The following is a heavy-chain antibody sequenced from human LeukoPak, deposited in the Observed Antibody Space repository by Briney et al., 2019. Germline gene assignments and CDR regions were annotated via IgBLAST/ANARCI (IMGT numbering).Heavy chain of an antibody. CDR2: IYSGGVYSDGTT. D-gene: IGHD1-26*01. Sequence: PGGSLRLSCAASGFIVGHNYMSWFRQAPGKGLEWVSIIYSGGVYSDGTTHYADSVKGRFTISRDNAKKSLYLQMNSLRAEDTALYYCARDGSYIGLDVWGQGTMVTVSS. J-gene: IGHJ3*01. CDR3: ARDGSYIGLDV. CDR1: GFIVGHNY. V-gene: IGHV3-53*01.